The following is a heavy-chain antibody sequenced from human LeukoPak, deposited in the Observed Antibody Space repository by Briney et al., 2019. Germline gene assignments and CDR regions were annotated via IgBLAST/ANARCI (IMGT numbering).Heavy chain of an antibody. V-gene: IGHV4-4*02. CDR3: ARGVGGYSSGWYRTHFDY. D-gene: IGHD6-19*01. J-gene: IGHJ4*02. Sequence: PSGTLSLTCAVSGGSISSSNWWSWVRQPPGKGLEWIGEIYHSGSTNYNPSLKSRVTISVDKSKNQFSLKLSSVTAADTAVYYCARGVGGYSSGWYRTHFDYWGQGTLVTVSS. CDR2: IYHSGST. CDR1: GGSISSSNW.